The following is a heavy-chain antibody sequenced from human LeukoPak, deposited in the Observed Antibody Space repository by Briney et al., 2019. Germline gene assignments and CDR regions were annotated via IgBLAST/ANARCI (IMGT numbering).Heavy chain of an antibody. D-gene: IGHD5-18*01. Sequence: GGSLRLSCAASGFTFSSYYMSWVRQAPGKGLEWVSAISGSSGSTYYADSVKGRFTISRDNSKNTLYLQMNSLRAEDTAVYYCAKVAGYSYVGVYYFDYWGQGTLVTVSS. CDR3: AKVAGYSYVGVYYFDY. V-gene: IGHV3-23*01. CDR2: ISGSSGST. J-gene: IGHJ4*02. CDR1: GFTFSSYY.